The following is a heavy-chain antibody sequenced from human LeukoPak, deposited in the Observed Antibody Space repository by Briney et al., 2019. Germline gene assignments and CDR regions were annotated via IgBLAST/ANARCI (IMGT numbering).Heavy chain of an antibody. Sequence: ASVKVSCKASGYTFTRYDINWVRQATGQGLEWMGWMNPNSGKIGYAQKFQGRVTLTRNTSISTAYMYLSSLGSEDTAVYYCARGPLWGYCFDSSAYYLNYWGQGTLVTVSS. D-gene: IGHD3-22*01. CDR2: MNPNSGKI. CDR1: GYTFTRYD. V-gene: IGHV1-8*01. J-gene: IGHJ4*02. CDR3: ARGPLWGYCFDSSAYYLNY.